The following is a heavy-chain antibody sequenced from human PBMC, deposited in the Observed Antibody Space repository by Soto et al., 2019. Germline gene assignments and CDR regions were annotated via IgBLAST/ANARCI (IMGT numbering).Heavy chain of an antibody. J-gene: IGHJ4*01. D-gene: IGHD2-15*01. V-gene: IGHV4-59*01. CDR3: ARAHAPTLPFDS. CDR1: GGPIRNVY. CDR2: IFHSGNA. Sequence: TLSLTCTVSGGPIRNVYWSWIRQAPGKGLEWIGFIFHSGNAKYNPSLKSRVTISVDTSKNQFSLSLDSVTAADTAVYFCARAHAPTLPFDSWGQGTLVTVSS.